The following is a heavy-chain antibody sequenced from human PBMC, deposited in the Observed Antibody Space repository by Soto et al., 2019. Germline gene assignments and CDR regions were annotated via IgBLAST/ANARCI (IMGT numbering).Heavy chain of an antibody. D-gene: IGHD3-3*01. CDR2: IYQSGRT. Sequence: SETLSLTCAVSGGSINTFDFSWSWIRQPPGRGLEWIGSIYQSGRTYYTPSLKSRVTMSLEKSKNQFSLKINSVVAADTAIYYCAREMTIFGVAPGGGVDVWGQGTLVTVSS. V-gene: IGHV4-30-2*01. J-gene: IGHJ4*02. CDR1: GGSINTFDFS. CDR3: AREMTIFGVAPGGGVDV.